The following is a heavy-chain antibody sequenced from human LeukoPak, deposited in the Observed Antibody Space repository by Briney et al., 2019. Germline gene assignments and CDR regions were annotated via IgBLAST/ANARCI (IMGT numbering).Heavy chain of an antibody. CDR1: GFTFSSYW. D-gene: IGHD3-3*01. J-gene: IGHJ4*02. CDR2: IKQDGSEK. V-gene: IGHV3-7*01. Sequence: PGGSLGLSCAASGFTFSSYWMSWVRQAPGKGLEWVANIKQDGSEKYYVDSVKGRFTISRDNAKNTLYLQMNSLRAEDTAVYYCARATEYNDFWSGYYIRAYYFDYWGQGTLVTVSS. CDR3: ARATEYNDFWSGYYIRAYYFDY.